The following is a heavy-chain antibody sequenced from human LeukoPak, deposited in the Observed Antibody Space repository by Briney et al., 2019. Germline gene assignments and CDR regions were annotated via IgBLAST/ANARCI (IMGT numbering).Heavy chain of an antibody. CDR2: INHSGST. D-gene: IGHD3-10*01. Sequence: SETLSLTCAVYGGSFGGYYWSWIRQPPGKGLEWIGEINHSGSTNYNPSLKSRVTISVDTSKNQFSLKLSSVTAADTAVYYCARRARITMVRGAIHNWFDPWGQGTLVTVSS. J-gene: IGHJ5*02. CDR3: ARRARITMVRGAIHNWFDP. V-gene: IGHV4-34*01. CDR1: GGSFGGYY.